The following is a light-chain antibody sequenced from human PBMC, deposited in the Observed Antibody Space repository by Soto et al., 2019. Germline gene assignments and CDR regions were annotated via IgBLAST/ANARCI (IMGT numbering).Light chain of an antibody. CDR3: STYTSSHTYV. CDR1: SIDVGGYNY. Sequence: QSVLTQPASVSGSPGQSITISCTGTSIDVGGYNYVSWYQQHPGKAPQLMIFDVSNRPSGVSNRFSGSKSGNTASLTISGLQAEDEADYYCSTYTSSHTYVFGTGTKVTVL. CDR2: DVS. J-gene: IGLJ1*01. V-gene: IGLV2-14*01.